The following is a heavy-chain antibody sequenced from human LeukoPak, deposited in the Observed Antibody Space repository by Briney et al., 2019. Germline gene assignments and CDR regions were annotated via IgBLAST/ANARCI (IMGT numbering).Heavy chain of an antibody. CDR2: IIPVLSTA. Sequence: ASMKVSCKASGYTFTSYGISRVRQAPGQGLEWMGGIIPVLSTANYAQKFQDRVTITADESTSTTYMELSSLKSEDTAVYYCATTGGDIYYYYMDVWGKGTTVTISS. D-gene: IGHD3-16*01. CDR3: ATTGGDIYYYYMDV. CDR1: GYTFTSYG. J-gene: IGHJ6*03. V-gene: IGHV1-69*13.